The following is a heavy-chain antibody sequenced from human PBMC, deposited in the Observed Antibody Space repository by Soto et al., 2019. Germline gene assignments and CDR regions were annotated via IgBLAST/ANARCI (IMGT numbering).Heavy chain of an antibody. J-gene: IGHJ4*02. CDR2: IRSKAYGGTT. CDR3: TRSTRNMVRGVYGCFDY. CDR1: GFTFGDYA. Sequence: GGSLRLSCTASGFTFGDYAMSWFRQAPGKGLEWVGFIRSKAYGGTTEYAASVKGRFTISRDDSKSIAYLQMNSLKTEDTAVYYCTRSTRNMVRGVYGCFDYWGQGTLVTVSS. D-gene: IGHD3-10*01. V-gene: IGHV3-49*03.